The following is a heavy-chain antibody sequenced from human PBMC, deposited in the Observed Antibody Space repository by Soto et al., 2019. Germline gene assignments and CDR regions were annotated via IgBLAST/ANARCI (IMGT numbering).Heavy chain of an antibody. CDR2: ISPDNGNT. J-gene: IGHJ6*02. CDR1: GYTFTIYG. D-gene: IGHD5-12*01. Sequence: QVQLVQSGGEVKKPGASVKVSRKASGYTFTIYGINWVRQAPGQGLEWMGWISPDNGNTNYAQKLQGRVTMTTDTSTSTAYMELRSLRSEDTAVYYCARALGYSGYAGMDVWGQGTTVTVSS. CDR3: ARALGYSGYAGMDV. V-gene: IGHV1-18*01.